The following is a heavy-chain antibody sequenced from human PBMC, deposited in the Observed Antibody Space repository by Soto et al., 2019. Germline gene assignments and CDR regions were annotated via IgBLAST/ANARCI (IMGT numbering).Heavy chain of an antibody. J-gene: IGHJ3*02. CDR2: ISAYNGNT. CDR3: ATGYCSGGSCYSFAFDI. V-gene: IGHV1-18*01. Sequence: GASVKVSCKASGYTFTSYGISWVRQAPGQGLEWMGWISAYNGNTNYAQKLQGRVTMTTDTSTSTAYMELRSLRSDDTAVYYCATGYCSGGSCYSFAFDIWGQGTMVTVS. CDR1: GYTFTSYG. D-gene: IGHD2-15*01.